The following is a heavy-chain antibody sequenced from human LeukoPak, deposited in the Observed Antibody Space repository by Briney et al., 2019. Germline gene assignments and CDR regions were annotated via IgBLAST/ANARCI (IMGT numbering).Heavy chain of an antibody. CDR3: ASPDILTGYYKGGGFDY. V-gene: IGHV4-39*01. CDR2: IYYSGST. Sequence: SETLSLTCTVSGGSISSSSYYWGWIRQPPGKGLEWIGSIYYSGSTYYNPSLKSRVTISVDTSKNQFSLKLSSVTAADTAVYYCASPDILTGYYKGGGFDYWGQGTLVTVSS. CDR1: GGSISSSSYY. J-gene: IGHJ4*02. D-gene: IGHD3-9*01.